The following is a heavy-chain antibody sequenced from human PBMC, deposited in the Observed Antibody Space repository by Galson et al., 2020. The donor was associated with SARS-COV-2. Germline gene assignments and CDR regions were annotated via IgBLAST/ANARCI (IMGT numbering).Heavy chain of an antibody. Sequence: GESLKISCAASGFTFTSHWMHWVRQAPGKGLEWVANIRQDGSEQFYVDSVKGRFTISRDNAKKSLFLQMNSLRAEDTAVYYCAREDDSSGSLGDLWGQGTLVPVSS. CDR3: AREDDSSGSLGDL. CDR1: GFTFTSHW. V-gene: IGHV3-7*01. D-gene: IGHD3-22*01. J-gene: IGHJ5*02. CDR2: IRQDGSEQ.